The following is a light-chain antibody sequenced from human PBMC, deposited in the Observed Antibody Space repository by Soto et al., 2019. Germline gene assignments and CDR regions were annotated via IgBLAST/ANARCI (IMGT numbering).Light chain of an antibody. J-gene: IGKJ1*01. V-gene: IGKV2-30*02. CDR1: QSLIHSDGNTY. Sequence: DVVMTQSPLFLPVTLGQPASISCRSSQSLIHSDGNTYLSWFQQRPGQSPRRLIYEVSDRDSGGRDRFTGSGSGTDFTLKISRVEAEDVGVYYCLQGTHWPWTFGQGTEVEIK. CDR2: EVS. CDR3: LQGTHWPWT.